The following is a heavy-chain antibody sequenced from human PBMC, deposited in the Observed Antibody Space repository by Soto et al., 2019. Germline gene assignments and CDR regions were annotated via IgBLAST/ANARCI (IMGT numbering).Heavy chain of an antibody. CDR1: GVSMSSGYFY. V-gene: IGHV4-30-4*01. CDR2: IYYSGNN. J-gene: IGHJ6*02. D-gene: IGHD2-2*01. CDR3: SSSSLCGMDV. Sequence: SETLSLTXSVSGVSMSSGYFYGSWIRQPPGKGLESIGNIYYSGNNYYNPSLKSRLIISIATSKNQFSLKVGSVTAAHTAVYYCSSSSLCGMDVWGQGTTVTVSS.